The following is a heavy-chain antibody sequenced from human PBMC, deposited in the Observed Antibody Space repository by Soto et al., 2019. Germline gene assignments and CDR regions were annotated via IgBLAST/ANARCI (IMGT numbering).Heavy chain of an antibody. CDR3: ARESADCSGGSCYLGNWFDP. D-gene: IGHD2-15*01. V-gene: IGHV1-46*01. J-gene: IGHJ5*02. Sequence: ASVKVSCKASGYTFTSYYMHWVRQAPGQGLEWMGIINPSGGSTSYAQKFQGRVTMTRDTSTSTVYMEMSSLRSEDTAVYYFARESADCSGGSCYLGNWFDPWGQGTLVTVSS. CDR1: GYTFTSYY. CDR2: INPSGGST.